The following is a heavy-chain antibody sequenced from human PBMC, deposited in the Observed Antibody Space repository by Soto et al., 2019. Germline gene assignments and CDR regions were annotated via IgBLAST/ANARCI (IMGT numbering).Heavy chain of an antibody. V-gene: IGHV1-46*01. J-gene: IGHJ6*02. CDR1: GYTFTSYY. CDR2: IRPSGGST. CDR3: ASFGGSGWPDYYYYGMDV. D-gene: IGHD6-19*01. Sequence: ASVKVSCKASGYTFTSYYMHWVRQAPGQGLEWMGIIRPSGGSTTYAQKFQGRVTMTRDTSTSTVYMELSSLRSEDTAVYYCASFGGSGWPDYYYYGMDVWGQGTTVTVSS.